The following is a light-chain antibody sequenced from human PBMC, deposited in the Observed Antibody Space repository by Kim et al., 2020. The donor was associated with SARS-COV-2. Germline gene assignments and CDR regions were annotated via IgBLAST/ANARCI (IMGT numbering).Light chain of an antibody. CDR1: SSDVGGYNY. Sequence: GQSITISCTGTSSDVGGYNYVSWYQQHPGKAPKFLIYDVSKRPSGVSTRFSASKSGNTASLTISGLQAEDEADYYCSSYSSSRTWVFGGGTKLTVL. CDR2: DVS. J-gene: IGLJ3*02. CDR3: SSYSSSRTWV. V-gene: IGLV2-14*04.